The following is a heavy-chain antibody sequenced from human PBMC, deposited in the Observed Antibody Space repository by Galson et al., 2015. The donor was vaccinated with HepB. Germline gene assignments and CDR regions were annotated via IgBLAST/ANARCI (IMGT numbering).Heavy chain of an antibody. CDR3: ARSTMVRGVISFSGFDY. Sequence: SLRLSCAASGFTFSTYSMNWVRQAPGKGLEWVSSISGRSNYIYYADSVKGRFTISRDSAKNSLYLQMKGLRAEDTAVYYCARSTMVRGVISFSGFDYWGQGTLVTVSS. CDR2: ISGRSNYI. CDR1: GFTFSTYS. J-gene: IGHJ4*02. D-gene: IGHD3-10*01. V-gene: IGHV3-21*01.